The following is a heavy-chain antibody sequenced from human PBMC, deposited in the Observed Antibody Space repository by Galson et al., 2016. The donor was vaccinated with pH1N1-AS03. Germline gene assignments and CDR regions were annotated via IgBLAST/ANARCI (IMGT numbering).Heavy chain of an antibody. Sequence: SLRLSCAGSGFIFSIYSINWVRQAPGKGLEWVSYISSSGSPIYFADSVQGRFTISRDNANNSVYLQMNSLRAEDSAVYYCARDHGASGKLWFDPWGQGTPVIVSS. J-gene: IGHJ5*02. D-gene: IGHD3-10*01. V-gene: IGHV3-48*01. CDR1: GFIFSIYS. CDR3: ARDHGASGKLWFDP. CDR2: ISSSGSPI.